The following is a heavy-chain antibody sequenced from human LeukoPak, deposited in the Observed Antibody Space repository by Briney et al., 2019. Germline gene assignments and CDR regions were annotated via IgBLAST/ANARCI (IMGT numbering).Heavy chain of an antibody. V-gene: IGHV3-11*04. CDR3: AKEAGQDYGALDAFDV. CDR1: GFTFGDYY. CDR2: IGGTSSSL. D-gene: IGHD4-17*01. J-gene: IGHJ3*01. Sequence: GGSLRLSCAASGFTFGDYYMSWIRQAPGKGLEWVSSIGGTSSSLYYAESVKGRFTISRDNARNSLYLQMNSLRAEDTAVYYCAKEAGQDYGALDAFDVWGQGTMVTVSS.